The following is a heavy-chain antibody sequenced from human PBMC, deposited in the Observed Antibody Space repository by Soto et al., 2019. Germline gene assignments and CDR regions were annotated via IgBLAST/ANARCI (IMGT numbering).Heavy chain of an antibody. D-gene: IGHD6-6*01. V-gene: IGHV3-7*05. J-gene: IGHJ3*02. Sequence: EVQLVESGGGLVQPGGSLRLSCAASGFTFSSYWMSWVRQAPGKGLEWVANIKQDGSEKYYVDSVKGRFTISRDNAKNSLYLQMNSLRAEDTAVYYCARAVTTKAARDAFDIWGQGTMVTVSS. CDR2: IKQDGSEK. CDR3: ARAVTTKAARDAFDI. CDR1: GFTFSSYW.